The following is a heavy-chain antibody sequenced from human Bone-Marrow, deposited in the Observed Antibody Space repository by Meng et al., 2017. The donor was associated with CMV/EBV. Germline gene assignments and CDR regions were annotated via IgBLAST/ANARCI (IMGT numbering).Heavy chain of an antibody. Sequence: SETLSLTCTVSGGSVSSAYDYWSWIRQPPGKGLEWIGYIYYSGSTNYNPSLKSRVTISVDTSKNQFSLKLSSVTAADTAVYYCASADSGSYDYWGQGTLVTVSS. D-gene: IGHD1-26*01. CDR2: IYYSGST. CDR1: GGSVSSAYDY. J-gene: IGHJ4*02. CDR3: ASADSGSYDY. V-gene: IGHV4-61*01.